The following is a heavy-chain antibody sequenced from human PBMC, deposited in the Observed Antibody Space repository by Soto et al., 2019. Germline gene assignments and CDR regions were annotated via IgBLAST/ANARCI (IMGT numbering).Heavy chain of an antibody. J-gene: IGHJ4*02. Sequence: QVQLVQSGAEVKKPGSSVKVSCKASGGTFSSYTISWVRQAPGQGLEWMGRIIPILGIANYAQKFQGRVTITADKSTSTAYMELSSLRSEDTAVYYCASFQLAMGFFDYWGQGTLVTVSS. CDR2: IIPILGIA. V-gene: IGHV1-69*02. D-gene: IGHD1-1*01. CDR3: ASFQLAMGFFDY. CDR1: GGTFSSYT.